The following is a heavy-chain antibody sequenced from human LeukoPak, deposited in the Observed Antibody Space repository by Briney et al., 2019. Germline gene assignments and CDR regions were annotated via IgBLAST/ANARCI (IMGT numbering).Heavy chain of an antibody. Sequence: GTSLRLSCAASKFTFSSYAIHWVRQAPGKGLEWVAVISYDGSNKYYADSVKGRFTISRDNSKNTLYLRMNSLRAEDTAVYYCARAYEYACNYWGQGTLVTVSS. J-gene: IGHJ4*02. CDR1: KFTFSSYA. CDR2: ISYDGSNK. CDR3: ARAYEYACNY. V-gene: IGHV3-30-3*01. D-gene: IGHD2/OR15-2a*01.